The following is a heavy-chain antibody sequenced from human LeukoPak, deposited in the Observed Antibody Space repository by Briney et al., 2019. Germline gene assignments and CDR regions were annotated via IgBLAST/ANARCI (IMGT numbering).Heavy chain of an antibody. V-gene: IGHV1-69*04. CDR1: GGTFSSYA. Sequence: SVKVSCKASGGTFSSYAISWVRQAPGQGLERMGRIIPILGIANYAQKFQGRVTITADKSTSTAYMELSSLRSEDTAVYYCASTVRDYGSGSYYLDYWGQGTLVTVSS. CDR3: ASTVRDYGSGSYYLDY. J-gene: IGHJ4*02. D-gene: IGHD3-10*01. CDR2: IIPILGIA.